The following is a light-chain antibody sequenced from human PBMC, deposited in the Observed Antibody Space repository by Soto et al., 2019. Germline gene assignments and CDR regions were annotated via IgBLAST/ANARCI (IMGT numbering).Light chain of an antibody. J-gene: IGLJ1*01. CDR1: SSDIGGYDY. Sequence: QSALTQPTSASGSPGQSVTISCTGTSSDIGGYDYVSWYQQHPGKAPKLMIYEVTKRPSGVPNRFSGSRSGNTASLTVSGLQAEDEAHYYCSSYAGSNKAVFGTGTKLTVL. CDR3: SSYAGSNKAV. V-gene: IGLV2-8*01. CDR2: EVT.